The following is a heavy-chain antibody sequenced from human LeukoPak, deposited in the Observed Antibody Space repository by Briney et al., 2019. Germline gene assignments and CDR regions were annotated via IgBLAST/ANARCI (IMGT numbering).Heavy chain of an antibody. CDR1: GITLSSYS. J-gene: IGHJ4*02. CDR2: ISTSSTYI. CDR3: ARRYGDYVGSFEY. D-gene: IGHD4-17*01. V-gene: IGHV3-21*06. Sequence: PGGSLRLSCAGSGITLSSYSMNWVRQAPWKGLEWVSSISTSSTYIYYADSVKGRFTISRDNAKNTLFLQMDSLRAEDTAVYYCARRYGDYVGSFEYWGQGTQVTVSS.